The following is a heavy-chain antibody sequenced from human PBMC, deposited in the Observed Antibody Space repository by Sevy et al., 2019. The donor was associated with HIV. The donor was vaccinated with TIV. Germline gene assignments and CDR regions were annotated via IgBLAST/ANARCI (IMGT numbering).Heavy chain of an antibody. CDR3: AKEMNSSSSY. CDR1: GFTFSSYG. J-gene: IGHJ4*02. CDR2: ISYDGSNK. D-gene: IGHD6-6*01. V-gene: IGHV3-30*18. Sequence: GGSLRLSCAASGFTFSSYGMHWVRQAPGKGLEWVAVISYDGSNKYYADSVKGRFTISRDNSKNTLYLQTNSLRAEDTAVYYCAKEMNSSSSYWGQGTLVTVSS.